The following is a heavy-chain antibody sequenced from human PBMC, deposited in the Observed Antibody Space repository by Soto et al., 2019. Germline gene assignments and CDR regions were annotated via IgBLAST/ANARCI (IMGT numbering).Heavy chain of an antibody. CDR3: ARGPSGDKVHY. CDR1: GGSITSDYSC. V-gene: IGHV4-30-4*01. Sequence: QVQLQESGPGLVKPSQTLSLTCTVSGGSITSDYSCWSWIRQPPGEGLEWIGHIFDSGTTYTNPSLRSQVAISLDTSKNHFSLTLSSVTAADTDVYYCARGPSGDKVHYWGQGALVTVSS. J-gene: IGHJ4*02. D-gene: IGHD7-27*01. CDR2: IFDSGTT.